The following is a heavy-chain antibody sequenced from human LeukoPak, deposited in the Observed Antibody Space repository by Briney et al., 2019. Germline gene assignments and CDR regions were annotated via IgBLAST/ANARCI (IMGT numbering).Heavy chain of an antibody. CDR2: INHSGST. CDR3: ARGDRGRVFDY. CDR1: GGSFSGYY. Sequence: PSETLSLTCAVCGGSFSGYYWSWIRQPPGKGLEWIGEINHSGSTNYNPSLKSRVTISVDTSKNQFSLKLSSVTAADTAVYYCARGDRGRVFDYWGQGTLVTVSS. V-gene: IGHV4-34*01. J-gene: IGHJ4*02. D-gene: IGHD2-15*01.